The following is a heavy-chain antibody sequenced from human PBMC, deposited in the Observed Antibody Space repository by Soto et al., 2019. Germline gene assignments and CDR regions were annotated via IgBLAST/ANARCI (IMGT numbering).Heavy chain of an antibody. CDR1: GGSISDDTYY. J-gene: IGHJ5*02. V-gene: IGHV4-39*01. CDR3: ARFHCGSPHYVPLDH. Sequence: QLQLQESGPGLVKPSETLSLTCTVSGGSISDDTYYWGWIRQPPGKVLAWIGSIYYPGTSSYNPYLKSRFTMFVDTAKKQLSLRLSSVSAADPAVYYCARFHCGSPHYVPLDHWGQGTLVIVSS. CDR2: IYYPGTS. D-gene: IGHD2-15*01.